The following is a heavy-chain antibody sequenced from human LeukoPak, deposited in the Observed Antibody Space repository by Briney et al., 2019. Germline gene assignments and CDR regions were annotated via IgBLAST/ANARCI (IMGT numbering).Heavy chain of an antibody. CDR1: GFTFSSYW. V-gene: IGHV3-7*01. J-gene: IGHJ4*02. CDR2: IKEDGSEK. D-gene: IGHD2-15*01. CDR3: AKLGYPWYFDY. Sequence: PGGSLRLSCAASGFTFSSYWMSWVRQAPGKGLERVANIKEDGSEKYYVDSVKGRFTISRDNAKNSLYLQVNSLRAEDTAVYYCAKLGYPWYFDYWGQGTLVTVSS.